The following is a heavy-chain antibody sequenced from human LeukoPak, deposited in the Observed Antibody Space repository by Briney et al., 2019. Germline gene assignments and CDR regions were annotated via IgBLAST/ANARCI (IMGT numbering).Heavy chain of an antibody. CDR2: IYSGGST. J-gene: IGHJ5*02. D-gene: IGHD3-22*01. CDR3: VRVYYDSSRWFDP. CDR1: GLTVSSNY. Sequence: GGSLRLSCAASGLTVSSNYMSWVRQAPGKGLDWVSIIYSGGSTYYADSVKGRFTISRDNSKNTPYLQMNRLRAEDTAVYYCVRVYYDSSRWFDPWGQGTLVTVSS. V-gene: IGHV3-53*01.